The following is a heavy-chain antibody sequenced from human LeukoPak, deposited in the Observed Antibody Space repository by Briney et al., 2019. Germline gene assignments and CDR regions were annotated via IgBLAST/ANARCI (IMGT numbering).Heavy chain of an antibody. D-gene: IGHD1-20*01. J-gene: IGHJ2*01. Sequence: PSETLSLTCTVSGGSISSGSYSWGWSRQPPGKGLEWIVSIYSGGSTYYNPSLKSRVTISVDTSKNQFSLKLSSVPAADTAVYYCARQPVTGPDWCFDLWGRGTLVTVSS. CDR3: ARQPVTGPDWCFDL. V-gene: IGHV4-39*01. CDR1: GGSISSGSYS. CDR2: IYSGGST.